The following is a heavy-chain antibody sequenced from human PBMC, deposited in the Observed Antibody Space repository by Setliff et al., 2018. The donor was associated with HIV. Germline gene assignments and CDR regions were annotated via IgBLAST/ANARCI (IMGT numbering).Heavy chain of an antibody. Sequence: ASVKVSCKASGYTFTSYGMGWVRQAPGQGLEWMGWISAYNGNTHYAQKLQGRVTMTTDTSTSIAYMELRSLRSDDTAVYYCARDYYGSGSYFILDYWGPGTLVTVSS. J-gene: IGHJ4*02. D-gene: IGHD3-10*01. CDR2: ISAYNGNT. CDR1: GYTFTSYG. CDR3: ARDYYGSGSYFILDY. V-gene: IGHV1-18*01.